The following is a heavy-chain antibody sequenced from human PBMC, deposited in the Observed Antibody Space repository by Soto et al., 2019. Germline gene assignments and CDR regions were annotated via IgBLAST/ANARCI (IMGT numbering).Heavy chain of an antibody. D-gene: IGHD1-26*01. Sequence: PGGSLRLSCAASGFTFSTSAMNWVRQAPGKGLEWVSAISGGGGTTYSADSVKGRVTISRDNSKNTLYLQMNSLRAEDTAVYYCAKVSLGALTFTDYYYYGLDVWGQGTTVTASS. CDR2: ISGGGGTT. CDR3: AKVSLGALTFTDYYYYGLDV. J-gene: IGHJ6*02. CDR1: GFTFSTSA. V-gene: IGHV3-23*01.